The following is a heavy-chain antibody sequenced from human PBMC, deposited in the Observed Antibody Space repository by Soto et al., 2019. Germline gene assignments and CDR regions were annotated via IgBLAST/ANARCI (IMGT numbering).Heavy chain of an antibody. CDR2: IYYSGST. CDR1: GGSITSYY. Sequence: QVQLQESGPGLVKTSETLSLTCTVSGGSITSYYWMWIRQPPGKGLEWIGYIYYSGSTNYNPSLKRRVTMSVDASKNQFSLKVRSVTAADTAVYYCAREAPGAGWFAPWGQGTLVTVSS. V-gene: IGHV4-59*01. D-gene: IGHD7-27*01. CDR3: AREAPGAGWFAP. J-gene: IGHJ5*02.